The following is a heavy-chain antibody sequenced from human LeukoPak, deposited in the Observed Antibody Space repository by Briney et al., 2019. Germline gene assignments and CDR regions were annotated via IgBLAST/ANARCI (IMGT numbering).Heavy chain of an antibody. CDR3: ARDGQWLGSYFDY. D-gene: IGHD6-19*01. CDR1: GFTFSSYG. Sequence: PGGSLRLSCAASGFTFSSYGMHWVRQAPGKGLEWVAVIWYDGSNKYYADFVKGRFTISRDNSKNTLYLQMNSLRAEDTAVYYCARDGQWLGSYFDYWGQGTLVTVSS. J-gene: IGHJ4*02. V-gene: IGHV3-33*01. CDR2: IWYDGSNK.